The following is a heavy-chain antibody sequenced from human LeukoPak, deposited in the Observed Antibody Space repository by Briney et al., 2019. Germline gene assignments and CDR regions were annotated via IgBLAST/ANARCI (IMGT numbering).Heavy chain of an antibody. J-gene: IGHJ4*02. D-gene: IGHD6-13*01. CDR2: ICYSGST. Sequence: SETLSLTCTVSGGSISSSTYCWGWIRQPPGKGPEWIGSICYSGSTTYNPSLKSRVTISIDTSRSQFSLKLNSATAADTAVYYCARGFTSAGAYSIDYWGQGTLVTVSS. CDR3: ARGFTSAGAYSIDY. V-gene: IGHV4-39*07. CDR1: GGSISSSTYC.